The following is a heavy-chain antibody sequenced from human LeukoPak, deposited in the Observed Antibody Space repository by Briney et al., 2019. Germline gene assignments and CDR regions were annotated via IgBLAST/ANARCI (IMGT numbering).Heavy chain of an antibody. CDR1: GLIFRNYA. D-gene: IGHD5-24*01. V-gene: IGHV3-7*04. CDR3: TRVGYIDEGIDY. J-gene: IGHJ4*02. Sequence: GGSLRLSCTASGLIFRNYAMTWVRQAPGKGLEWVANIKQDGSKKSYVDSVKGRFTISRDNAKNSLYLQMNSLRAEDTTIYYCTRVGYIDEGIDYWGQGTLVTVSS. CDR2: IKQDGSKK.